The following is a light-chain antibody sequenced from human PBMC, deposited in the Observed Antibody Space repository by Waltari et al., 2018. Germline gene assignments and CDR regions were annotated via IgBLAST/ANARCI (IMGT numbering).Light chain of an antibody. Sequence: QSALTQPASAPGSPGHSITISHTGTSTAVGRYHHVSWHQQHPGKAPTLMIYDVSQRPSGVSNRFSGSKSGNTASLTISGLQAEDEADYYCSSYSSSSLLVFGGGTKVTVL. V-gene: IGLV2-14*03. J-gene: IGLJ2*01. CDR3: SSYSSSSLLV. CDR2: DVS. CDR1: STAVGRYHH.